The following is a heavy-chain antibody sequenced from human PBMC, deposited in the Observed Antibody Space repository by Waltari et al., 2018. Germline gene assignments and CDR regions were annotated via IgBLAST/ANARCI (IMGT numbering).Heavy chain of an antibody. D-gene: IGHD1-26*01. J-gene: IGHJ4*02. Sequence: VQLVESGGDVLQPGGSLRLNCETSGFTFFNYEMNWVRQAPGTGLEWIAYISNTGTRTFYSDSVRGRFTISRDDAKNSVFLQMNDLRVDDSGLYYCTRGLVGAPGWGQGTLVTVSS. CDR3: TRGLVGAPG. CDR1: GFTFFNYE. CDR2: ISNTGTRT. V-gene: IGHV3-48*03.